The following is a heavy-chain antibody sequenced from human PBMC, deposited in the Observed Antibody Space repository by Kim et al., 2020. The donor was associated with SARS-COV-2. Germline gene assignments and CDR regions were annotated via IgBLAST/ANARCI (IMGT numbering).Heavy chain of an antibody. CDR3: VRRAGELANDY. D-gene: IGHD1-1*01. CDR2: IDPSGTTK. CDR1: GFTFSSRS. V-gene: IGHV3-48*02. J-gene: IGHJ4*02. Sequence: GGSLRLSCAVSGFTFSSRSMNWLRQAPGKGLEWVSYIDPSGTTKYYADSVKGRFSISRDNVKNTLYLQMNALRDEDTAVYYCVRRAGELANDYWGQGTLVTVSS.